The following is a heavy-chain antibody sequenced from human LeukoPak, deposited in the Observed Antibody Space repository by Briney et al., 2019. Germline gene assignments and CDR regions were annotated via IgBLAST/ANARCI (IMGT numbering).Heavy chain of an antibody. CDR2: ITGSGTTS. V-gene: IGHV3-48*04. CDR1: GFTFSNYG. CDR3: VRGARFFGSGSYDY. D-gene: IGHD3-10*01. Sequence: GGTLRLSCAASGFTFSNYGISWVRQAPGKGLEWIAHITGSGTTSHYADSVRGRFTISRDNAKTSLHLEMTSLGTDDTAVYYCVRGARFFGSGSYDYWGQGTLVIVSS. J-gene: IGHJ4*02.